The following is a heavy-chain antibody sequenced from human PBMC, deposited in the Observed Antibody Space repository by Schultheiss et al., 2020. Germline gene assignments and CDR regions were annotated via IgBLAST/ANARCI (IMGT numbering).Heavy chain of an antibody. D-gene: IGHD5-12*01. CDR1: GFTFSRHW. V-gene: IGHV3-74*01. CDR3: ASGYGAFDY. J-gene: IGHJ4*02. CDR2: INNDGSDT. Sequence: GGSLRLSCAGSGFTFSRHWMSWVRQAPGQGLVWVSRINNDGSDTSYADSVKGRFTISRDNAKNTVYLQMNSLRAEDTAVYYCASGYGAFDYWGQGTLVTVSS.